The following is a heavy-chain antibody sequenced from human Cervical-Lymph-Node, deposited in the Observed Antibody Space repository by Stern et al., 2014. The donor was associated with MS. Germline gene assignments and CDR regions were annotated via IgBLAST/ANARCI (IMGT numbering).Heavy chain of an antibody. CDR1: GGSVSSGSYY. J-gene: IGHJ4*02. D-gene: IGHD2-8*01. CDR3: ASGHRMLLGAF. V-gene: IGHV4-61*02. Sequence: QVQLQESGPGLVKPSQTLSLTCTVSGGSVSSGSYYWSWIRQPAGKGLEWIGRFYSSGSTAYNPSLKSRVTISVDTSKNQFSLNLTSVTAADTAVYYCASGHRMLLGAFWGQGSLVTVSS. CDR2: FYSSGST.